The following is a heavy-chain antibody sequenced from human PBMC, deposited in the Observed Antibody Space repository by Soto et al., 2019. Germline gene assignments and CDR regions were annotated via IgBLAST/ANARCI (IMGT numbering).Heavy chain of an antibody. CDR3: AREPNYFDY. Sequence: QVQLVQSGAEVKKPGASVKVSCKASGYTFSSYGISWVRQAPGQGLEWMGWIRAYNGNTKYAQKLQGRVTMTTDTSTSTAYIELRSLSSDDTAVYYCAREPNYFDYWGQGTLVTVSS. J-gene: IGHJ4*02. CDR2: IRAYNGNT. CDR1: GYTFSSYG. V-gene: IGHV1-18*01.